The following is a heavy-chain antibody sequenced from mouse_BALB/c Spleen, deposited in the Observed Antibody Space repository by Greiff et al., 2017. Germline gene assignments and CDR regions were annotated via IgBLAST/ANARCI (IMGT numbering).Heavy chain of an antibody. CDR2: ISYSGST. V-gene: IGHV3-8*02. Sequence: EVQLKESGPSLVKPSQTLSLTCSVTGDSITSGYWNWIRKFPGNKLEYMGYISYSGSTYYNPSLKSRISITRDTSKNQYYLQLNSVTTEDTATYYCARWGNSLLRLREASWFAYWGQGTLVAVSA. D-gene: IGHD1-2*01. CDR3: ARWGNSLLRLREASWFAY. CDR1: GDSITSGY. J-gene: IGHJ3*01.